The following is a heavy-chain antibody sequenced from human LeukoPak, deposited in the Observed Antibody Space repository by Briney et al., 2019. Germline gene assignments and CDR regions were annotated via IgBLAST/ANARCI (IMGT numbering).Heavy chain of an antibody. CDR1: GFTFSSYW. D-gene: IGHD6-19*01. Sequence: PGGSLRLSCAASGFTFSSYWMSWVRQAPGKGLEWVANIKQDGSEKYYVDSVKGRFTISRDNSKNTLYLQMNSLRAEDTAVYYCAKDLIAVAGLVGAFDIWGQGTMVTVSS. V-gene: IGHV3-7*03. CDR2: IKQDGSEK. CDR3: AKDLIAVAGLVGAFDI. J-gene: IGHJ3*02.